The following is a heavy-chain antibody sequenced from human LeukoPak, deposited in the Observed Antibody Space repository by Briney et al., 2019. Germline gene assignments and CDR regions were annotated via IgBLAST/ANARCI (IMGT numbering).Heavy chain of an antibody. CDR2: MNPNSGNT. CDR1: GYTFTSYD. Sequence: GASVKVSCKASGYTFTSYDINWARQATGQGLEWMGWMNPNSGNTGYAQKFQGRVTMTRNTSISTAYMELSSLRSEDTAVYYCARAGYCSSTSCYRGHYYYYYYMDVWGKGTTVTVSS. V-gene: IGHV1-8*01. J-gene: IGHJ6*03. D-gene: IGHD2-2*03. CDR3: ARAGYCSSTSCYRGHYYYYYYMDV.